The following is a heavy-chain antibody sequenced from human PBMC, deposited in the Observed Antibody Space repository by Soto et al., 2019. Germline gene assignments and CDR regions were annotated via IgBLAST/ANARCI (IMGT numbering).Heavy chain of an antibody. CDR2: ISDSGAST. D-gene: IGHD5-12*01. V-gene: IGHV3-23*01. CDR1: GFAFSSYA. CDR3: AKGRYSGYPGWFDP. Sequence: EVQLLESGGGLVQPGGSLRLSCAASGFAFSSYAISWVRQAPGKGLDWVSTISDSGASTYYADSVKGRFIITRDNSKNTLYQQMNSLRAEDTAVYYCAKGRYSGYPGWFDPWGQGTLVTVSS. J-gene: IGHJ5*02.